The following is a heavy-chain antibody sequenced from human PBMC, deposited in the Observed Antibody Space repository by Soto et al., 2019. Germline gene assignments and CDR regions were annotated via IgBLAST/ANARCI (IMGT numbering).Heavy chain of an antibody. CDR3: AKAKNDYNWDNRPPFDY. Sequence: GGSLRLSCEASGFTLRNYAMTWVRQAPGKGLEWVSLISANDVGTYYAESVKTRFTISTDQSRNTVYLQMDSLRADDTAIYYCAKAKNDYNWDNRPPFDYWGKGTVGTV. D-gene: IGHD1-20*01. J-gene: IGHJ4*02. CDR1: GFTLRNYA. V-gene: IGHV3-23*01. CDR2: ISANDVGT.